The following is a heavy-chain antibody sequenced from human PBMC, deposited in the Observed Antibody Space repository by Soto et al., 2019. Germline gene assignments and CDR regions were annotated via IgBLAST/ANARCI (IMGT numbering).Heavy chain of an antibody. D-gene: IGHD6-13*01. V-gene: IGHV4-31*03. Sequence: SETLSLTCTVSGGSISSGGYYWSWIRQHPGKGLEWIGYIYYSGSTYYNPSLKSRVTISVDTSKNQFSLKLSSVTAADTAVYYCARDLSPSSSWTHYYGMDVWGQGTTVPVSS. J-gene: IGHJ6*02. CDR3: ARDLSPSSSWTHYYGMDV. CDR1: GGSISSGGYY. CDR2: IYYSGST.